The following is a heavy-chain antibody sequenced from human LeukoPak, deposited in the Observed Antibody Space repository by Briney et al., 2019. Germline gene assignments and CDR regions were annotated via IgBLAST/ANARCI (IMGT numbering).Heavy chain of an antibody. Sequence: PGGSLRLSCAASGFTFSSYAMHWVRQAPGKGLEWVAVISYDGSNKYYADSVKGRFTISRDNSKNTLYLQMNSLRAEDTAVYYCARPTAAGTMVDDAFDIWGQGTMVTVSS. CDR2: ISYDGSNK. CDR3: ARPTAAGTMVDDAFDI. J-gene: IGHJ3*02. CDR1: GFTFSSYA. V-gene: IGHV3-30-3*01. D-gene: IGHD6-19*01.